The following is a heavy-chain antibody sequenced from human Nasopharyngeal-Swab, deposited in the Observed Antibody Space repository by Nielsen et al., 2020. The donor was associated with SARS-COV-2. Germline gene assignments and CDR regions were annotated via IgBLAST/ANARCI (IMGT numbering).Heavy chain of an antibody. Sequence: SETLSLTCTVSGGSISSYYWSWIRQPPGKGLEWIGYIYYSGSTYYNPSLKSRVTISVDTSKNQFSLKLSSVTAADTAVYYCARGPLLSVTGTTRWFDPWGQGTLVTVSS. CDR2: IYYSGST. V-gene: IGHV4-59*12. D-gene: IGHD1-7*01. CDR3: ARGPLLSVTGTTRWFDP. CDR1: GGSISSYY. J-gene: IGHJ5*02.